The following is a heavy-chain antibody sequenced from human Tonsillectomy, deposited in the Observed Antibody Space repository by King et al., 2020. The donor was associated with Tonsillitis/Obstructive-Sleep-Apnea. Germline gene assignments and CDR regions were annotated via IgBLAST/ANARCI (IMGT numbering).Heavy chain of an antibody. Sequence: VQLVESGGGLVKPGGSLRLSCAASGFTFSDYYMSWIRQAPGTGPEWVSYISSRSSYTNYADSVKGRFTISRDNAKNSLYLQMNSLRAEDTAVYYCARARNWKKDSGSYYCLWGQGTLVTVSS. J-gene: IGHJ4*02. CDR2: ISSRSSYT. V-gene: IGHV3-11*05. D-gene: IGHD3-10*01. CDR1: GFTFSDYY. CDR3: ARARNWKKDSGSYYCL.